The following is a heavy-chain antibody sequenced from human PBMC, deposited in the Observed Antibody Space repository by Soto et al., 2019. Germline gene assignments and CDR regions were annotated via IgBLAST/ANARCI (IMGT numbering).Heavy chain of an antibody. CDR3: ARDHSETTYYYDSSGYYGFDY. Sequence: ASVKVSCKASGYTFTSYGISWVRQAPGQGLEWMGWISTYNGNTNYAQKLQGRVTMTTDTSTSTAYIELRSLRSDDTAVYYCARDHSETTYYYDSSGYYGFDYWGQGTLVTVSS. CDR2: ISTYNGNT. D-gene: IGHD3-22*01. CDR1: GYTFTSYG. V-gene: IGHV1-18*01. J-gene: IGHJ4*02.